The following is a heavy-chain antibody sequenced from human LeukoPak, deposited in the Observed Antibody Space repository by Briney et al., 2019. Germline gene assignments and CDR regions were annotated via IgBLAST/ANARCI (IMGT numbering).Heavy chain of an antibody. CDR3: AYLCSSSTNPTTNMDV. Sequence: PGGSLRLSCAASGFTFSSYGMHWVRQAPGKGLEWVAFIRYDGSNKYYADSVKGRFTISRDNSKNTLYLQMNSLRAEDTAVYYCAYLCSSSTNPTTNMDVWGKGTTVTVSS. V-gene: IGHV3-30*02. CDR2: IRYDGSNK. J-gene: IGHJ6*03. D-gene: IGHD6-6*01. CDR1: GFTFSSYG.